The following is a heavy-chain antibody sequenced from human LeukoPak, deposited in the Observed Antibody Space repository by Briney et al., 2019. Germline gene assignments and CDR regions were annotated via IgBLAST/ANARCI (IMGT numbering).Heavy chain of an antibody. CDR2: IKRDGSQK. J-gene: IGHJ5*02. V-gene: IGHV3-7*01. D-gene: IGHD1-1*01. Sequence: GGSLRLSCAAPGFSFSSDWMGWVRQAPGKGLEWVAHIKRDGSQKYYLDSVKGRFTISRDNAKNSLYLQMNSLRVEDTAVYYCARLGLEVGGPNWFDPWGQGTLVTVSS. CDR3: ARLGLEVGGPNWFDP. CDR1: GFSFSSDW.